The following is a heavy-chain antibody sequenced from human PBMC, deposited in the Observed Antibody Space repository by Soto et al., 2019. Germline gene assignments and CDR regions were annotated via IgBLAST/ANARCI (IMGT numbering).Heavy chain of an antibody. V-gene: IGHV3-11*01. CDR2: ISGNGEII. D-gene: IGHD4-17*01. J-gene: IGHJ4*02. CDR3: ARDVDADFRTDFDY. Sequence: PGGSLRLSCAASGFTFSDYYIHWIRRAPGKGLEWISYISGNGEIIQYAASARGRFTISRDNAENSAYLEMDRLRAEDTALYYSARDVDADFRTDFDYWGRGTLVTVS. CDR1: GFTFSDYY.